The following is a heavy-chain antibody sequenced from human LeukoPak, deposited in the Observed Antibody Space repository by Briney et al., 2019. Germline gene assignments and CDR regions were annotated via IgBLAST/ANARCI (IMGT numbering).Heavy chain of an antibody. J-gene: IGHJ5*01. V-gene: IGHV4-59*01. D-gene: IGHD6-13*01. Sequence: SETLSLTCAISSGSIGTYYWSWIRQPPGKGLEWIGYIYYGGRTNYNPSLKSRVTISVDASKKEFSLKLSSVNAADTAVYYCARGRISAALYDSWGQGTLVTVSS. CDR3: ARGRISAALYDS. CDR2: IYYGGRT. CDR1: SGSIGTYY.